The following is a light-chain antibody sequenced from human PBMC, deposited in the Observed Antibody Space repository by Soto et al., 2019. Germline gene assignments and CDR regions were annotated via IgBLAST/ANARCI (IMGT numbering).Light chain of an antibody. CDR1: QTISSW. V-gene: IGKV1-5*03. CDR3: QQYNTYST. Sequence: DIQMTQSPSTLSGSVGDRVTITCRASQTISSWLAWYQQKPGKAPKLLIYKASTLKSGVPSRFSGSGSGTEFTLSISSLQPEDFATYYCQQYNTYSTFGQGTRLEI. J-gene: IGKJ5*01. CDR2: KAS.